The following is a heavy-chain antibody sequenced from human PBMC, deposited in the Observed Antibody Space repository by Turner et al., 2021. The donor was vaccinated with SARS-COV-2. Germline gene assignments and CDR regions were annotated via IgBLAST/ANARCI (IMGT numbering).Heavy chain of an antibody. V-gene: IGHV4-4*07. J-gene: IGHJ5*02. D-gene: IGHD3-10*01. CDR1: GGSLSNFY. CDR3: ARDGDLRRNWFDP. CDR2: IYTGGST. Sequence: QVQLQESGPGLVKPSETLSLTCSVSGGSLSNFYWSWIRQRAGKGLEWIGRIYTGGSTNYHPSLKSRVTMSVDTSKNQISLKLISVTAADTAVYYCARDGDLRRNWFDPWGQGTLVTVSS.